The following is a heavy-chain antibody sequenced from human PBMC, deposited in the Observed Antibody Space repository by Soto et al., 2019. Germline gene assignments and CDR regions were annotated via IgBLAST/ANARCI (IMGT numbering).Heavy chain of an antibody. J-gene: IGHJ4*02. V-gene: IGHV3-74*01. CDR1: GFTFSRNW. CDR3: ARGSSSWYVSFDY. CDR2: INSDGSIT. Sequence: GGSLRLSCEASGFTFSRNWMHWVRQAPGKGLVWVSRINSDGSITSYADSVKGQFTISRDNAKNTQYLQMNSLRAEDTAVYYCARGSSSWYVSFDYWGRRILFTVAS. D-gene: IGHD6-13*01.